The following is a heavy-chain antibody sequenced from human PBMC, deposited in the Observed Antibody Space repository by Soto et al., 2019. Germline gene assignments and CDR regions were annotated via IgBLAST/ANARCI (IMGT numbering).Heavy chain of an antibody. CDR1: GGTFSSYA. CDR2: IIPIFGTA. V-gene: IGHV1-69*13. Sequence: VASVKVSCKASGGTFSSYAISWVRRAPGQGLEWMGGIIPIFGTANYAQKFQGRVTITADESTSTAYMELSSLRSEDTAVYYCSIAVAGTSGNWFDPWGQGXLVTVYS. D-gene: IGHD6-19*01. J-gene: IGHJ5*02. CDR3: SIAVAGTSGNWFDP.